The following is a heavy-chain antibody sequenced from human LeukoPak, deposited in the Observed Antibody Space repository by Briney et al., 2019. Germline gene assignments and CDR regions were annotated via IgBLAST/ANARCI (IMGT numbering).Heavy chain of an antibody. CDR3: ARRFAPSRNDAFDI. V-gene: IGHV4-39*01. D-gene: IGHD3-10*01. J-gene: IGHJ3*02. CDR1: GGSISSGGYY. Sequence: KTSETLSLTCTVSGGSISSGGYYWGWIRQPPGKGLEWIGTIYYSGSTYYNPSLKSRVTISVDTSKNQFSLKLSSVTASDTAVYYCARRFAPSRNDAFDIWGQGTMVTVSS. CDR2: IYYSGST.